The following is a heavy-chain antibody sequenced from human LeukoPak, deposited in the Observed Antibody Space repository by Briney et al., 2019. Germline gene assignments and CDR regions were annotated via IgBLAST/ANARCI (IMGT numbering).Heavy chain of an antibody. Sequence: ASVKVSCKASGYTFTNYYMHWVRQAPGQGLEWMGIINPSGGGTSYAQKFQGRVTMTRDTSTSTVYMELSSLRSEDTAIYYCARSTIPVTVTGNRYYSDYWGQGTLVTVSS. CDR1: GYTFTNYY. CDR3: ARSTIPVTVTGNRYYSDY. J-gene: IGHJ4*02. CDR2: INPSGGGT. D-gene: IGHD1-14*01. V-gene: IGHV1-46*01.